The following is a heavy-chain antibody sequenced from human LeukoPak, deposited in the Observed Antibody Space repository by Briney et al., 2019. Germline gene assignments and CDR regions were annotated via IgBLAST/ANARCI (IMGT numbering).Heavy chain of an antibody. CDR1: GFTFSSYA. CDR2: LSGSGGSP. D-gene: IGHD3-10*01. CDR3: AKTGGYYYASD. V-gene: IGHV3-23*01. J-gene: IGHJ4*02. Sequence: GGSLRLSCTGSGFTFSSYALSWVRQAPGRGLEWVSSLSGSGGSPYYADSVKGRFTISRDNSNNTLYLHMNGLGADDTAVYFCAKTGGYYYASDWGQGILVTVSS.